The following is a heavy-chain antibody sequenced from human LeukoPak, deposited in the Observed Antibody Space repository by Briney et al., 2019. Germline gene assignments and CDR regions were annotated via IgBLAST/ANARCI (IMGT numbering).Heavy chain of an antibody. Sequence: ASVKVSCTASGYTFTSYYMHWVRQAPGQGLEWMGIINPSGGSTNYAQKLQGRVTMTRDTSTSTVYMDLSSLRSGDTAVYYCARATYSYGVDYYYYYGMDVWGHGTTVTVSS. J-gene: IGHJ6*02. V-gene: IGHV1-46*01. D-gene: IGHD5-18*01. CDR2: INPSGGST. CDR1: GYTFTSYY. CDR3: ARATYSYGVDYYYYYGMDV.